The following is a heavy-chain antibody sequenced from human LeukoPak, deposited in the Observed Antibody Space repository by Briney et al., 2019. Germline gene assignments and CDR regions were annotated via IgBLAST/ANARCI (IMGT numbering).Heavy chain of an antibody. J-gene: IGHJ4*02. D-gene: IGHD3-10*01. V-gene: IGHV3-9*01. CDR2: IHWTGGIV. CDR1: GFTFGDYS. Sequence: PGRSLRLSCAGSGFTFGDYSMHWVRQAPGKGLEWISGIHWTGGIVAYAASVKGRFTISRDNAKNSLYLEMNSLKPEDTALYYCAKLMVGGLTESPFDSWGQGTLVTVSS. CDR3: AKLMVGGLTESPFDS.